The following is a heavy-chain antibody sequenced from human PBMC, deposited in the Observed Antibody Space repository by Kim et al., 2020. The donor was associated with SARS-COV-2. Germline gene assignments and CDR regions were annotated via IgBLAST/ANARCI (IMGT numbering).Heavy chain of an antibody. CDR1: GFTFSSYA. V-gene: IGHV3-30*04. CDR3: ARDKDRIAVYFFAY. Sequence: GGSLRLSCAASGFTFSSYAMHWVRQAPGKGLEWVAVISYDGRDKHHADSVKGRFTISRDNSKNTMYLQMSSLGGEDTAVCYCARDKDRIAVYFFAYWGQGTLVSVSS. CDR2: ISYDGRDK. D-gene: IGHD2-15*01. J-gene: IGHJ4*02.